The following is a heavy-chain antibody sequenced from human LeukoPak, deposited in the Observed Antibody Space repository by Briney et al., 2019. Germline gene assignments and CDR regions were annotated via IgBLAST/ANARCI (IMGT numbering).Heavy chain of an antibody. V-gene: IGHV1-69*13. CDR3: ARDTIRSPSPNYYYYYGMDV. D-gene: IGHD2-2*01. J-gene: IGHJ6*02. Sequence: ASVKVSCKASGGTFSSYAISWVRQAPGQGLEWMGGIIPIFGTANYAQKFQGRVTNTADESTSTAYMELSSLRSEDTAVYYCARDTIRSPSPNYYYYYGMDVWGQGTTVTVSS. CDR2: IIPIFGTA. CDR1: GGTFSSYA.